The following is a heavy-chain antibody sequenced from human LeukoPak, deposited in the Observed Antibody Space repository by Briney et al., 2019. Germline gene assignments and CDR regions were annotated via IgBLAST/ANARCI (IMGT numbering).Heavy chain of an antibody. Sequence: PGGSLRLSCAASGFTFSSYAMSWVRQAPGKGLGWVSSSDDNTRYADSVKGRFTISRDNSKNTLDLQMNGLRAEDTAVYYCAKSWRYYDSSNYYAFDIWGQGTMVTVSS. J-gene: IGHJ3*02. CDR2: SDDNT. V-gene: IGHV3-23*01. D-gene: IGHD3-22*01. CDR3: AKSWRYYDSSNYYAFDI. CDR1: GFTFSSYA.